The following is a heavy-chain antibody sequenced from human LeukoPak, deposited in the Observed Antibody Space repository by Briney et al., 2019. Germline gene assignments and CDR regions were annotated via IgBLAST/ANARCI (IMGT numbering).Heavy chain of an antibody. Sequence: PGGSLRLSCAASGFTFSSYEMNWDRQAPGKGQEWVSYISSGRTIYYADSVKGRFTISRDNAKNSLYLQMNSLRAEDTAVYYCARLYSSSSGKAFDIWGRGTKVTVSS. CDR1: GFTFSSYE. CDR3: ARLYSSSSGKAFDI. D-gene: IGHD6-6*01. V-gene: IGHV3-48*03. J-gene: IGHJ3*02. CDR2: ISSGRTI.